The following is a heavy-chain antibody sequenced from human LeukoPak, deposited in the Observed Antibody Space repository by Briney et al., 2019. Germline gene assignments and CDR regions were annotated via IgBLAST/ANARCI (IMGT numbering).Heavy chain of an antibody. CDR1: GGSISSYY. CDR3: ARDSSSVADYSFDY. J-gene: IGHJ4*02. V-gene: IGHV4-59*01. Sequence: PSETLSLTCTVSGGSISSYYWSWIRQPPGKGLEWIGYIYYSGSTNYNPSLKSRVTISVDTSKNQFSLKLSSVTAADTAVYYCARDSSSVADYSFDYWGQGTLVTVSS. CDR2: IYYSGST. D-gene: IGHD6-6*01.